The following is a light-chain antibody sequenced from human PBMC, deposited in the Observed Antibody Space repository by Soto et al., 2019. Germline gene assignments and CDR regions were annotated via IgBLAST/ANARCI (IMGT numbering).Light chain of an antibody. CDR1: SSKIGTNT. V-gene: IGLV1-44*01. Sequence: QSVLTQPPSASGTPGQRVTISCSGSSSKIGTNTVNWYQHLPGSAPKLLIYSNNQRPSGVPDRFSGSQSGTSASPAIGGPQPGDEAGYYCGAWGGSLNAVLFGGGTKVTVL. CDR2: SNN. J-gene: IGLJ2*01. CDR3: GAWGGSLNAVL.